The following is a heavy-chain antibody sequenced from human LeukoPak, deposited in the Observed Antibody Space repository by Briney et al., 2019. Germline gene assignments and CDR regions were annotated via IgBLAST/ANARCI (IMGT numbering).Heavy chain of an antibody. D-gene: IGHD2-15*01. CDR1: GFNVSVNY. V-gene: IGHV3-23*01. CDR2: ISGSGGST. CDR3: ANLGIVVVVAATKGPFDY. Sequence: GGSLRLSCAASGFNVSVNYMSWVRQAPGKGLEWVSAISGSGGSTYYADSVKGRFTISRDNSKNTLYLQMNSLRAEDTAVYYCANLGIVVVVAATKGPFDYWGQGTLVTVSS. J-gene: IGHJ4*02.